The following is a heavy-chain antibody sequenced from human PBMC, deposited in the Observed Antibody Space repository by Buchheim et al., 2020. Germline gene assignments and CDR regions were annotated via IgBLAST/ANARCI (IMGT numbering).Heavy chain of an antibody. CDR3: AKSQGRYFDSYGLDV. Sequence: EVQLLESGGGLVQPGGSLRLSCEASGFTFSTYAMHWVRQAPGKGLEWLSCFAGTGGGTYYADSVKGRFTISRDNPKNTLYLQVNSLRVDDTAVYYCAKSQGRYFDSYGLDVWGQGAT. CDR1: GFTFSTYA. CDR2: FAGTGGGT. D-gene: IGHD2/OR15-2a*01. V-gene: IGHV3-23*01. J-gene: IGHJ6*02.